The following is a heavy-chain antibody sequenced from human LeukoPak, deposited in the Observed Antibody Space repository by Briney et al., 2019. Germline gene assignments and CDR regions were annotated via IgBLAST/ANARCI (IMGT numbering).Heavy chain of an antibody. CDR2: ISRGGSFT. J-gene: IGHJ4*02. Sequence: GGSLRLSCAASGFSFTTYAMSWVRQAPGKGVEWGSAISRGGSFTYHADSVKGRFTISRDDSKNTLYLQMSSLRAEDTAVYYCATYCSSTCSPSGFDFWGRGTLVTVSS. D-gene: IGHD2-2*01. CDR1: GFSFTTYA. CDR3: ATYCSSTCSPSGFDF. V-gene: IGHV3-23*01.